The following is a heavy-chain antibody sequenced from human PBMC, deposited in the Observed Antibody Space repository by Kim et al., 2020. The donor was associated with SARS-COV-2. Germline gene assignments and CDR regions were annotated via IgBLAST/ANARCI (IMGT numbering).Heavy chain of an antibody. D-gene: IGHD3-22*01. V-gene: IGHV3-49*03. CDR2: IRSKAEGGTA. J-gene: IGHJ4*02. Sequence: GGSLRLSCTASGFTFGDYGMSWFRQAPGKGLEWVGFIRSKAEGGTAEYAASVKGRFIISRDDYKSIAYLQMNSLKTEDTAVYYCARPRGYYGSSGYYSLYCFGYWGQGALVTVSS. CDR1: GFTFGDYG. CDR3: ARPRGYYGSSGYYSLYCFGY.